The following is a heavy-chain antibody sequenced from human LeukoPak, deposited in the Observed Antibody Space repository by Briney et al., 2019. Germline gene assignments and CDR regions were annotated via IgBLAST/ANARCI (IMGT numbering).Heavy chain of an antibody. Sequence: SETLSLTCTVSGGSISSTYDHWDWIRQPPGKELEWLGSIRYSGTTYYNPSLKGRVTIFVDTSNNQFSLRLRSVTAADTAVYYCARRLHYFDYWGQGSLVTVSS. CDR3: ARRLHYFDY. J-gene: IGHJ4*02. CDR2: IRYSGTT. V-gene: IGHV4-39*01. CDR1: GGSISSTYDH. D-gene: IGHD2-21*02.